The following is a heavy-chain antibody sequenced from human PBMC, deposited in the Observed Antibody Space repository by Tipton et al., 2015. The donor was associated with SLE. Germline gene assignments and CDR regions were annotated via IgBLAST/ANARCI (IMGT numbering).Heavy chain of an antibody. J-gene: IGHJ5*02. CDR3: ASAQEASNL. CDR2: INHSGGT. D-gene: IGHD2-21*01. Sequence: TLSLTCAVYGGSFSGYYWSCIRQPPGKGLEWIGEINHSGGTNYNPSLKSRVTISVDTSKNQFSLKLSPVTAADTAVYYCASAQEASNLWAQGTLVTVSS. CDR1: GGSFSGYY. V-gene: IGHV4-34*01.